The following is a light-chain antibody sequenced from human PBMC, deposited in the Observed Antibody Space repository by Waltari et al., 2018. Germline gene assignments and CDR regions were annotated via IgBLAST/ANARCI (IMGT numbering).Light chain of an antibody. Sequence: DIQLTQSPSTLSASVGDRVTIPCRASQSISIWLAWFQQKPGKAPKLLMYKASTLVDGVPSRFSGSGSETEFTLTISSLQPDDFATYYCQLFNRDSRTFGQGTKVEI. CDR2: KAS. CDR1: QSISIW. V-gene: IGKV1-5*03. CDR3: QLFNRDSRT. J-gene: IGKJ1*01.